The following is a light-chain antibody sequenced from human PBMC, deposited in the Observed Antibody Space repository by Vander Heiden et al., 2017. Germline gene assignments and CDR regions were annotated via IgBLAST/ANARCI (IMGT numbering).Light chain of an antibody. V-gene: IGKV3-11*01. J-gene: IGKJ3*01. Sequence: EIVLSPSPATLSLSPGERATLSCRASQSVSSYLAWYQQKPGQAPRLLIYDASNRATGSPARFSGSGSGTDFTLTISSLEPEDFAVYYCQQRSNWPRTFGHGTKVDIK. CDR2: DAS. CDR1: QSVSSY. CDR3: QQRSNWPRT.